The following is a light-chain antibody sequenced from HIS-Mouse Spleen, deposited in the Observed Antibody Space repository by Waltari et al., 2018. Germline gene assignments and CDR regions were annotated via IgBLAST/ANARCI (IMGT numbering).Light chain of an antibody. J-gene: IGLJ2*01. CDR3: QAWDSRVV. Sequence: SYELTQPPSVSVFPGQTASITCSGDKLGDKYACWYQQKPGQSPVLVIYQDSKRPSGIPERFSGSNSGNTATLTISGTQAMDEADYYCQAWDSRVVFGGGTKLTVL. CDR2: QDS. CDR1: KLGDKY. V-gene: IGLV3-1*01.